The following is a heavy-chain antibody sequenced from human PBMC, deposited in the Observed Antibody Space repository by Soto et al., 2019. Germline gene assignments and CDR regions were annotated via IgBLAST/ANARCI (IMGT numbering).Heavy chain of an antibody. V-gene: IGHV3-23*01. D-gene: IGHD3-3*01. J-gene: IGHJ4*02. CDR1: GFTFSSYA. Sequence: EVQLLESGGGLVQPGGSLRLSCAASGFTFSSYAMSWVRQAPGQGLEWVSAISGSGGSTDYADSVKGRFTISRDNSKNTLYLQMNSLRAEDTAVYYCAKDQSGTIFGVVSTYYWGQGTLVTVSS. CDR3: AKDQSGTIFGVVSTYY. CDR2: ISGSGGST.